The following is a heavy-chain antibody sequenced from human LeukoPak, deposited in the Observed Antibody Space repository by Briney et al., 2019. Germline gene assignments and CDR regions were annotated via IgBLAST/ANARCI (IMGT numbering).Heavy chain of an antibody. CDR1: GFTFSSYW. J-gene: IGHJ4*02. V-gene: IGHV3-7*04. Sequence: PGGSLRLPCAASGFTFSSYWMSWVRQAPGKGLEWVANIKQDGSEKYYVDSVKGRFTISRDNAKNSLYLQMNSLRAEDTAVYYCARVSIAAAGTFCYFDYWGQGTLVTVSS. D-gene: IGHD6-13*01. CDR2: IKQDGSEK. CDR3: ARVSIAAAGTFCYFDY.